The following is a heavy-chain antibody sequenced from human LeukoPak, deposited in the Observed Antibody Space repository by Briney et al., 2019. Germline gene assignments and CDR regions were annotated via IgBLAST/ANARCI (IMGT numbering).Heavy chain of an antibody. CDR1: GFTFRSYE. CDR3: AREICGGDCRYSLGIDY. CDR2: ISIISSSGSTI. D-gene: IGHD2-21*02. J-gene: IGHJ4*02. Sequence: GGSLRLSCAASGFTFRSYEMNWVRQAPGKGLEWVSYISIISSSGSTIFYGDCVKGRFTISRDDAKNSLYLQMNSLRAEDTAVYYCAREICGGDCRYSLGIDYWGQGTLVTVSS. V-gene: IGHV3-48*03.